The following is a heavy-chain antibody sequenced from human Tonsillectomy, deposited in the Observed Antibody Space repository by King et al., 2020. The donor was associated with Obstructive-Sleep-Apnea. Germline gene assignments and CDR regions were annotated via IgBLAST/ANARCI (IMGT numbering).Heavy chain of an antibody. CDR2: TGTAGDT. V-gene: IGHV3-13*01. Sequence: VQLVESGGGLVQPGGSLRLSCAASGFTFSSYDMHWVRQATGKGLEWVSATGTAGDTYYPGSVKGRFTISRENAKNSLYLQMNSLRAGDTAVYYCARSLGYCSGGSCYANQFDYWGQGTLVTVSS. CDR1: GFTFSSYD. D-gene: IGHD2-15*01. CDR3: ARSLGYCSGGSCYANQFDY. J-gene: IGHJ4*02.